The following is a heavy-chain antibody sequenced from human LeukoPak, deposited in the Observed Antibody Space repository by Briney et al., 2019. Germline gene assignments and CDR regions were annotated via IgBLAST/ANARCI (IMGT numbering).Heavy chain of an antibody. Sequence: ASVKVSCKASGYTFTGYYMHCVRQAPGQGLEWMGWINCNSAGTKYPQKFQGRVSMTRDTSISTAYLELSRLRSDDTAVYYCARDLTIVGGVSDPRIRGHWGQGTLVTVSS. V-gene: IGHV1-2*02. CDR3: ARDLTIVGGVSDPRIRGH. J-gene: IGHJ4*02. D-gene: IGHD3-3*01. CDR2: INCNSAGT. CDR1: GYTFTGYY.